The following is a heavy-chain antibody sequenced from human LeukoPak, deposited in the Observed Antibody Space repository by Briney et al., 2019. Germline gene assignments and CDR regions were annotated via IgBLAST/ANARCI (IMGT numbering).Heavy chain of an antibody. Sequence: GRSLRLSCAASGFTFSSYAMHWVRQAPGKGLEWVAVISYDGSNKYYADSVKGRFTISRDNSKNTLYLQMNSLRAEDTAVYYCARDRGAVADLYYFDYWGQGTLVTVSS. CDR3: ARDRGAVADLYYFDY. D-gene: IGHD6-19*01. CDR1: GFTFSSYA. J-gene: IGHJ4*02. V-gene: IGHV3-30-3*01. CDR2: ISYDGSNK.